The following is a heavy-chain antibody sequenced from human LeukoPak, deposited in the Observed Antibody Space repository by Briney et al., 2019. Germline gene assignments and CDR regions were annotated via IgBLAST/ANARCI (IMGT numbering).Heavy chain of an antibody. CDR3: ARDQFTVTTNYFDY. D-gene: IGHD4-17*01. CDR1: GYTFSSYA. Sequence: GGSLRLSCAASGYTFSSYAMHWVRQAPGKGLEWVAVISYDGSNKYYADSVKGRFTISRDNSKNTLYLQMNSLRAEDTAVYYCARDQFTVTTNYFDYWGQGNLVTVSS. V-gene: IGHV3-30-3*01. CDR2: ISYDGSNK. J-gene: IGHJ4*02.